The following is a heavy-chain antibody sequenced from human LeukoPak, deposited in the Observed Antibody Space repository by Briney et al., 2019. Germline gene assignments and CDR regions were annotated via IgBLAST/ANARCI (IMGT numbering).Heavy chain of an antibody. Sequence: TGGSLRLSYAASGFTFSSYSMNWVRQAPGKGLEWVSSISSSSSYIYYADSVKGRFTISRDNAKNSLYLQMNSLRAEDTAVYYCARDRDQLRYFDWSLDYWGQGTLVTVSS. CDR1: GFTFSSYS. J-gene: IGHJ4*02. D-gene: IGHD3-9*01. V-gene: IGHV3-21*06. CDR2: ISSSSSYI. CDR3: ARDRDQLRYFDWSLDY.